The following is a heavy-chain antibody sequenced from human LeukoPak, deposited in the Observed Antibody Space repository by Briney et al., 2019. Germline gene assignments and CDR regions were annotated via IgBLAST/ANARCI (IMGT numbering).Heavy chain of an antibody. Sequence: SETLSLTCTVSGGSINGYYWTWIRQPPGKGLGWIGFIADIGSTNYNPSLRSRVTISVDASKNHFSLSLTSVTAADTAVYFCARHARAVTGTGYFDYWGQGNLVTVSS. CDR3: ARHARAVTGTGYFDY. V-gene: IGHV4-59*08. J-gene: IGHJ4*02. CDR2: IADIGST. CDR1: GGSINGYY. D-gene: IGHD6-19*01.